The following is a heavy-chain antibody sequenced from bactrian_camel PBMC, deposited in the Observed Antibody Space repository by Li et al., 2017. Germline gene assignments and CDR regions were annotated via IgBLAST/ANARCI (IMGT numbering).Heavy chain of an antibody. CDR2: IDTHGRT. CDR1: GFTHCYSD. CDR3: APDPRGSAY. D-gene: IGHD5*01. J-gene: IGHJ4*01. V-gene: IGHV3S55*01. Sequence: QVQLVESGGGSVQAGGSLRLSCTASGFTHCYSDMSWYRQAPRKEREFVSAIDTHGRTRYADSVKGRFTISQDNAKNTLYLQMNSLKTEDTAVYHCAPDPRGSAYWGQGTQVTVS.